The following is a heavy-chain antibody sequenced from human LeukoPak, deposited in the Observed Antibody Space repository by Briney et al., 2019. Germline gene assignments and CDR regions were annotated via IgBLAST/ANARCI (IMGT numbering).Heavy chain of an antibody. CDR2: IDSSGST. V-gene: IGHV4-30-4*08. Sequence: SETLFLSCTVPGGSISYGIYSWSWIRQPPVKGMEQIAYIDSSGSTYYNPTLKSRRTITVDTSKNQSTLKLSSMTAADTAVYCCARASRGWVGDGEDVWGQGTTVTVSS. CDR3: ARASRGWVGDGEDV. CDR1: GGSISYGIYS. J-gene: IGHJ6*02. D-gene: IGHD3-10*01.